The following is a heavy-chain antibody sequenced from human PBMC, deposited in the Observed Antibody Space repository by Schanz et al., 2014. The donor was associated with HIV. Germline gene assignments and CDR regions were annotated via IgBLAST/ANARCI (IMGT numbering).Heavy chain of an antibody. V-gene: IGHV1-2*02. CDR2: INPSSGGT. CDR1: GYTFTGYY. Sequence: QVQLVQSGAEVKKPGASVKVSCKASGYTFTGYYMHWVRQAPGQGLEWMGWINPSSGGTNYAQKFQGRVTLTTDTSINTAYMEMTRLTSHDTAVYYCARGAAEMATMTPWRYWGQGTLVTVSS. D-gene: IGHD5-12*01. J-gene: IGHJ4*02. CDR3: ARGAAEMATMTPWRY.